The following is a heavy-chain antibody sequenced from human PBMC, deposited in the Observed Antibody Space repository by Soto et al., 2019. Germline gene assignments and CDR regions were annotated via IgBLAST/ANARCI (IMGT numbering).Heavy chain of an antibody. CDR1: GYTFTSYY. V-gene: IGHV1-46*01. Sequence: ASVKVSCKASGYTFTSYYMHWVRQAPVQGLEWMGIINPSGGSTSYAQKFQGRVTMTRDTSTSTVYMELSSLRSEDTAVYYCARDLNYDILTGYYRKAGPFDYWGQGTLVTVS. D-gene: IGHD3-9*01. J-gene: IGHJ4*02. CDR2: INPSGGST. CDR3: ARDLNYDILTGYYRKAGPFDY.